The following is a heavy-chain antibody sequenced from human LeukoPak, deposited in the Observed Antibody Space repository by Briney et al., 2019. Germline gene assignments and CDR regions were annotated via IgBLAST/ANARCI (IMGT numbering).Heavy chain of an antibody. D-gene: IGHD3-16*02. CDR3: AKLFIYDYVWGSYRYTFDY. CDR1: GFTFSSYA. J-gene: IGHJ4*02. CDR2: ISGSGGST. V-gene: IGHV3-23*01. Sequence: GASLRLSCAASGFTFSSYAMSWVRQAPGKGLEWVSAISGSGGSTYYADSVKGRFTISRDNSKNTLYPQMNSLRAEDTAVYYCAKLFIYDYVWGSYRYTFDYWGQGTLVTVSS.